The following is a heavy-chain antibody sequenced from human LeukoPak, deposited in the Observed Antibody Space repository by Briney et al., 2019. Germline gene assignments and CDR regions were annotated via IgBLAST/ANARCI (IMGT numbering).Heavy chain of an antibody. Sequence: SVKVSSQASGYTFTGYYMHWVRKAPGQGLELMGRINPNSGGANYAQKFHGRVTRTRDTSISTAYMELSRLRSDDTAVYYCARAQTDYGGNSGALRYWGQGTLVTVSS. CDR2: INPNSGGA. CDR1: GYTFTGYY. J-gene: IGHJ4*02. D-gene: IGHD4-23*01. CDR3: ARAQTDYGGNSGALRY. V-gene: IGHV1-2*01.